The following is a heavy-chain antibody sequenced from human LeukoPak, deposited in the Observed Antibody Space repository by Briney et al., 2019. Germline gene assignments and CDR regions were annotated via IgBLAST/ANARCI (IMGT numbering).Heavy chain of an antibody. D-gene: IGHD4-17*01. CDR1: GFTFSSYE. Sequence: GGSLRLSCAASGFTFSSYETNWVRQAPGKGLEWVSYISSSGGTIYYADSVKGRFTISRDNAKNSLYLQMNSLRAEDAAVYYCARDPVLDYWGQGTLVTVSS. V-gene: IGHV3-48*03. CDR2: ISSSGGTI. CDR3: ARDPVLDY. J-gene: IGHJ4*02.